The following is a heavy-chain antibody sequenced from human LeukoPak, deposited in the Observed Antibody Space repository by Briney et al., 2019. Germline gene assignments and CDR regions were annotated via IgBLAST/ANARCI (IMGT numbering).Heavy chain of an antibody. V-gene: IGHV1-8*03. Sequence: ASVKVSCKASGYTFTSYDINWVRQATGQGLEWMGWMNPNSGNTGYAQKFQGRVTITRNTSISTAYMELSSLRSEDTAVYYCARGIVVVAATRRRRNWFDPWGQGTLVTVSS. J-gene: IGHJ5*02. D-gene: IGHD2-15*01. CDR1: GYTFTSYD. CDR3: ARGIVVVAATRRRRNWFDP. CDR2: MNPNSGNT.